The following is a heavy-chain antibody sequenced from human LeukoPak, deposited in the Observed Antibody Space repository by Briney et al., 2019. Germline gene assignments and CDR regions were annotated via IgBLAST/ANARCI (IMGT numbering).Heavy chain of an antibody. CDR3: ASSPAGRYTFEY. CDR2: SRNKANSYTT. V-gene: IGHV3-72*01. D-gene: IGHD1-26*01. Sequence: GGSLRLSCAASGFTFSDRYMDWVRQAPGKGREWVGRSRNKANSYTTEYAASVKGRFTVSRDDSNNSLYLQMNSLKTEDTAVYYCASSPAGRYTFEYWGQGTLVTASS. CDR1: GFTFSDRY. J-gene: IGHJ4*02.